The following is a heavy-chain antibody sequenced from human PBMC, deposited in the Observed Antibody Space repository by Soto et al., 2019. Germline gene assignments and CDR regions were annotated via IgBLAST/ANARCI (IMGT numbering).Heavy chain of an antibody. J-gene: IGHJ6*02. Sequence: QTGGSLRLSCAASGFTFSSYDMHWVRQATGKGLEWVSAIGTAGDTYYPGSVKGRFTISRENAKNSLYLQMNSLRAGDTAVYYCARALITHSPQSYGMDVWGQGTTVTVYS. D-gene: IGHD3-16*01. V-gene: IGHV3-13*01. CDR2: IGTAGDT. CDR1: GFTFSSYD. CDR3: ARALITHSPQSYGMDV.